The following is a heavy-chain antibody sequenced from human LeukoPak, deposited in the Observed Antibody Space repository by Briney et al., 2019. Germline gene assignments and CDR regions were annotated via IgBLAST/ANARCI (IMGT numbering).Heavy chain of an antibody. CDR1: GGSIRSYY. D-gene: IGHD6-19*01. Sequence: PSDTLSLTHTLSGGSIRSYYWSWIRQPPGKGLEWIGYIYYSGSTNYNPSLKSRVTISVDTSKNQFAVKLSSVTAADTAVYYCARDRAWLANYWGQGTLVTVSS. J-gene: IGHJ4*02. CDR3: ARDRAWLANY. V-gene: IGHV4-59*01. CDR2: IYYSGST.